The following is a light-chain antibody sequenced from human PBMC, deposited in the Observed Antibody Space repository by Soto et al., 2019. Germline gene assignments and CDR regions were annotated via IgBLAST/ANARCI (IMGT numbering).Light chain of an antibody. CDR1: SSDVGGYNY. V-gene: IGLV2-14*01. J-gene: IGLJ1*01. Sequence: QSVLTQPRSVSGSPGQSVTISCTGTSSDVGGYNYVSWYQQHPGKAPKLMIYEVSNRPSGVSNRFSGSKSGNTASLTISGLQAEDEADYYCSSYTSSSTRVFGTGTKLTVL. CDR3: SSYTSSSTRV. CDR2: EVS.